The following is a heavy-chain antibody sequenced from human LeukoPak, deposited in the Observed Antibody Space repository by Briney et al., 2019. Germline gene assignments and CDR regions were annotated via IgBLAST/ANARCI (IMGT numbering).Heavy chain of an antibody. J-gene: IGHJ4*02. CDR1: GFIFSYYG. CDR2: ISSSSSTI. Sequence: PGGSLRLSCEVSGFIFSYYGMNWIRQAPGKELEWVSYISSSSSTIYYADSVKGRFTISRDNAKNSLYLQMNSLRAEDTAVYYCAKVGVGGGRFDSWGQGTLVTVSS. D-gene: IGHD3-3*01. V-gene: IGHV3-48*01. CDR3: AKVGVGGGRFDS.